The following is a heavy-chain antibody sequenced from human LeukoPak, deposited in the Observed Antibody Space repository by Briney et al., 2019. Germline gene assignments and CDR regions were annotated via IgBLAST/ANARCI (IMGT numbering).Heavy chain of an antibody. V-gene: IGHV4-59*01. CDR3: TRGPSYFDY. CDR1: GDSIRSYY. CDR2: IYFSGNT. J-gene: IGHJ4*02. Sequence: PSETLSLTCTVSGDSIRSYYWSWIRQPPGKGPEWIGYIYFSGNTNYNPSLKSRVTISVDTSKNQFFLKLSSVTAADTAVYYCTRGPSYFDYWGQGTLVTVSS.